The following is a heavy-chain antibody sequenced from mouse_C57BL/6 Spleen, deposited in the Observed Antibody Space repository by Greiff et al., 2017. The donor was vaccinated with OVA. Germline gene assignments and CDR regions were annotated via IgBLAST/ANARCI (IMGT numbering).Heavy chain of an antibody. D-gene: IGHD1-1*01. Sequence: VQLQQSGPELVKPGASVKISCKASGYTFTDYYMNWVKQSHGKSLEWIGDINPNNGGTSYNQKFKGKATLTVDKSSSTAYMELRSLTSEDSAVYYCAASGTVLDYWGQGTTLTVSS. CDR1: GYTFTDYY. CDR3: AASGTVLDY. CDR2: INPNNGGT. J-gene: IGHJ2*01. V-gene: IGHV1-26*01.